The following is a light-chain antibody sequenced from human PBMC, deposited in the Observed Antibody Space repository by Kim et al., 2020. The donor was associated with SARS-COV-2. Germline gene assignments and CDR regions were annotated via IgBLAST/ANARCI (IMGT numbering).Light chain of an antibody. V-gene: IGLV3-1*01. CDR2: QDT. CDR3: QAWDNSALYV. Sequence: TPRQPPTITSSENKLCYNYTSFKQQRPGQSPRLVIYQDTKRPSGIPARFSGSTSGNTATLTITGAQAMDEADYFWQAWDNSALYVFGPGTKVTVL. CDR1: KLCYNY. J-gene: IGLJ1*01.